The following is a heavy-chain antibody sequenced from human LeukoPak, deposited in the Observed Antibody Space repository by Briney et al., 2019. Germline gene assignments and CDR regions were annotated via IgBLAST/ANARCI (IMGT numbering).Heavy chain of an antibody. Sequence: GGSLRLSCAASGFTFDDYAMHWVRQAPGKGLEWVSYISSSSSTIYYADSVKGRFTISRDNSKNTLYLQMNSLRAEDTAVYYCAKTAASVVVAATDAFDIWGQGTMVTVSS. CDR1: GFTFDDYA. CDR3: AKTAASVVVAATDAFDI. J-gene: IGHJ3*02. CDR2: ISSSSSTI. D-gene: IGHD2-15*01. V-gene: IGHV3-48*01.